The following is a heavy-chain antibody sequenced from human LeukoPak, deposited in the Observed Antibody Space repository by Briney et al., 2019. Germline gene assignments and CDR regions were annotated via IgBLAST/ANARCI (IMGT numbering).Heavy chain of an antibody. Sequence: ASVKVSCKASGYTFTGYYMHWVRQAPGQGLEWMGWINPNSGGTNYAQKFQGRVTMTRDTSISTAYMELSRLRSDDTAVYYCARGASRGYCSGGSCWYFDYWGRGTLVTVSS. CDR3: ARGASRGYCSGGSCWYFDY. CDR2: INPNSGGT. D-gene: IGHD2-15*01. V-gene: IGHV1-2*02. J-gene: IGHJ4*02. CDR1: GYTFTGYY.